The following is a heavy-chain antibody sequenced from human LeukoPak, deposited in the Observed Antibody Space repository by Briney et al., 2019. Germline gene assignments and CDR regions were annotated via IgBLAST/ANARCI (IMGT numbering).Heavy chain of an antibody. CDR2: ISYDGSNK. CDR3: ARFMATPGGAFDI. CDR1: GFTFSSYG. D-gene: IGHD5-12*01. V-gene: IGHV3-30*03. J-gene: IGHJ3*02. Sequence: PGGSLRLSCAASGFTFSSYGMHWVRQAPGKGLEWVAVISYDGSNKYYADSVKGRFTISRDNSKNTLYLQMNSLRAEDTAVYYCARFMATPGGAFDIWGQGTMVTVSS.